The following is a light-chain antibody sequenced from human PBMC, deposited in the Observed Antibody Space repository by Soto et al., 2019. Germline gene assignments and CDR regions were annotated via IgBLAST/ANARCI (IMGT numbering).Light chain of an antibody. V-gene: IGLV2-14*01. CDR2: DVS. CDR1: SSDVGGYNY. CDR3: SSYTSSSTLVV. Sequence: QSALTQPASVSGSPGQSITISCTGTSSDVGGYNYVSWYQQHPGKAPKLIIYDVSHRPSGVSHRFSGSKSGNTASLTISGLQAEDEADYYCSSYTSSSTLVVFGGGTQLTVL. J-gene: IGLJ2*01.